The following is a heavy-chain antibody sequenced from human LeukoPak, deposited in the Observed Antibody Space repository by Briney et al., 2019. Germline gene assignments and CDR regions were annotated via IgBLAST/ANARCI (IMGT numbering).Heavy chain of an antibody. Sequence: GGSLRLSCAAAGFTFNNFAMSWVRQAPGKGLDWVSGLSGSGSSTFYADSVKGRFIISRDNSNSTLYLQMNSLRAEDTAVYYCAKRPKYGNSWIDFWGQGTLVTVSS. CDR3: AKRPKYGNSWIDF. D-gene: IGHD6-13*01. J-gene: IGHJ4*02. CDR1: GFTFNNFA. V-gene: IGHV3-23*01. CDR2: LSGSGSST.